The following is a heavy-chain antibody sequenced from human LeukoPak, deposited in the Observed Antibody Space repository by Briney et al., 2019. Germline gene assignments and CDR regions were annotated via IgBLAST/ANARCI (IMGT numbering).Heavy chain of an antibody. CDR1: GYTFTGYY. D-gene: IGHD3-10*01. J-gene: IGHJ5*02. CDR2: INPNSGGT. V-gene: IGHV1-2*06. CDR3: ARTTMVWKNWFDP. Sequence: VSVKVSCKASGYTFTGYYMHWVRQAPGQGLEWMGRINPNSGGTNYAQKFQGRVTMTRDTSISTAYMELSRLRSDDTAVYYCARTTMVWKNWFDPWGQGTLVTVSS.